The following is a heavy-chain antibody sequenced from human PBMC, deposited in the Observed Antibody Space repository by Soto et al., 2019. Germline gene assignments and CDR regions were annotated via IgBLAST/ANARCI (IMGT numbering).Heavy chain of an antibody. D-gene: IGHD4-17*01. CDR2: IKSKTDGGTT. J-gene: IGHJ4*02. Sequence: EVQLVESGGGLVKPGGSLRLSCAASGFSFSNVWMSLVRQAPGKGLEWVGRIKSKTDGGTTDYAAPVKGRFTISRDDSKTTLYLQMNSLKTEDTAVYYCSFQESTTGTMFEYWGQGTLVTVSS. V-gene: IGHV3-15*01. CDR1: GFSFSNVW. CDR3: SFQESTTGTMFEY.